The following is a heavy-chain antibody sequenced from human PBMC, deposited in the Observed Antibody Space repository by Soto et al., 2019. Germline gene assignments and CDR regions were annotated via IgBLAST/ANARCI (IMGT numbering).Heavy chain of an antibody. D-gene: IGHD2-15*01. Sequence: GSLRLSCAASGFTFSSYAMSWVRQAPGKGLEWVSAISGSGGSTYYADSVKGRFTISRDNSKNTLYLQMNSLRAEDTAVYYCAKVIGRSFYYYYYMDVWGKGTTVTVSS. CDR3: AKVIGRSFYYYYYMDV. V-gene: IGHV3-23*01. J-gene: IGHJ6*03. CDR2: ISGSGGST. CDR1: GFTFSSYA.